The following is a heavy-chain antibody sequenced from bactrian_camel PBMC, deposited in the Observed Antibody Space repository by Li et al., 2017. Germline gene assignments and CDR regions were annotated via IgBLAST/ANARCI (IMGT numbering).Heavy chain of an antibody. CDR2: VGPEGSKR. Sequence: HVQLVESGGGLVQPGGSLRLSCVASGFTFSSRGMSWVRQAPGKGPEWVSGVGPEGSKRSYIDSVKVRFTISRDNAEITLYLQMNNLKPEDTAVYYCVRGIFPVVDGGSWFGLGYWGQGTQVTVS. D-gene: IGHD6*01. CDR1: GFTFSSRG. CDR3: VRGIFPVVDGGSWFGLGY. V-gene: IGHV3S7*01. J-gene: IGHJ6*01.